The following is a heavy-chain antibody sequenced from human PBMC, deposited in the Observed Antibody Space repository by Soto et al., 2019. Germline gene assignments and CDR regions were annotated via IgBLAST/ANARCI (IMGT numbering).Heavy chain of an antibody. J-gene: IGHJ4*02. CDR3: ARDVGGIQLWFSFDY. CDR2: ISYDGSNK. D-gene: IGHD5-18*01. CDR1: GFTFSSYA. Sequence: QVQLVESGGGVVQPGRSLRLSCAASGFTFSSYAMHWVRQAPGKGLEWVAVISYDGSNKYYADSVKGRFTISRDNSKNTRYLQMNSLRAEDTAVYYCARDVGGIQLWFSFDYWGQGTLVTVSS. V-gene: IGHV3-30-3*01.